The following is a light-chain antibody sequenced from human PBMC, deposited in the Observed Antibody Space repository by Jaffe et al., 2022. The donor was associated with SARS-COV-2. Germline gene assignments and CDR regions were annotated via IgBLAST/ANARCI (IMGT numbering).Light chain of an antibody. CDR3: AAWDERLSGRV. J-gene: IGLJ3*02. V-gene: IGLV1-44*01. CDR1: SSNIGSNS. CDR2: NNN. Sequence: QPVLTQPPSASGTPGQRVTFSCSGSSSNIGSNSVSWYQQLPGTAPKLLIHNNNERPSGVPDRFSGSKSGTSASLAISGLQSEDEADYYCAAWDERLSGRVFGGGTKLTVL.